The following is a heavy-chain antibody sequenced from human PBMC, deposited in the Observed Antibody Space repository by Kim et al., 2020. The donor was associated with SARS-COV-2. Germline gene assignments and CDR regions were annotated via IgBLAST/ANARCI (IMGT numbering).Heavy chain of an antibody. CDR2: ISYHGSNK. CDR3: VRDLHYYSSGNYIDYFD. D-gene: IGHD3-10*01. J-gene: IGHJ4*01. V-gene: IGHV3-30*03. Sequence: GGSLRLSCAASGFTFSSHAMHWARQAPGKGPEWVAAISYHGSNKFYLDSVKGRFTISRDNSKNTLYLEMQSLRSDDTAVYFCVRDLHYYSSGNYIDYFD. CDR1: GFTFSSHA.